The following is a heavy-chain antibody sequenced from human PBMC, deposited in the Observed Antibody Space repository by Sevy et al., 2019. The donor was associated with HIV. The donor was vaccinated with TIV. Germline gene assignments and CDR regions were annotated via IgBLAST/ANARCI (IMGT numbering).Heavy chain of an antibody. V-gene: IGHV3-23*01. Sequence: GGSLRLSCVGSGFRFGSQAMSWVRQAPGKGLEWVSGMSGRGDSRGYAHSVKGRFTISRDNSKNTVYLQMNSLTAEDTALYYCAKDVPDQSWYDGFWSGSPCFDYWGRGILVTVSS. CDR2: MSGRGDSR. CDR1: GFRFGSQA. J-gene: IGHJ4*01. CDR3: AKDVPDQSWYDGFWSGSPCFDY. D-gene: IGHD3-3*01.